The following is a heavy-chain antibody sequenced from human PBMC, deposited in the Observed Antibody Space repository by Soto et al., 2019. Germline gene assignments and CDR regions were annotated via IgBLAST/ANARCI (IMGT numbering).Heavy chain of an antibody. Sequence: QVQLQESGPGLVKPSQTLSLTCTVSGGSNIRDGYYWSWIRQHPGKGLEWIAYISYSGSSYSNPSLTSRVTISADTSKNQFSLRLTSVTAAYTAVYFCARATPAGSADFWGQGTLVTVSS. D-gene: IGHD2-2*01. CDR1: GGSNIRDGYY. CDR2: ISYSGSS. V-gene: IGHV4-31*03. J-gene: IGHJ4*02. CDR3: ARATPAGSADF.